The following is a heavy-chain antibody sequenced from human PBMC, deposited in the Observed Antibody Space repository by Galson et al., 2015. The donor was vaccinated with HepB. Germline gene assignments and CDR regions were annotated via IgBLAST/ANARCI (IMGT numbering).Heavy chain of an antibody. D-gene: IGHD2-2*03. CDR1: GFTFSSYG. V-gene: IGHV3-30*18. CDR3: AKDSGYCISTTCREYFQH. Sequence: SLRLSCAASGFTFSSYGMHWVRQASGKGPEWVAVISHDGSNIHYADSVTGRFTISRDDPKNTLYLQMNSLRVDDTAVYYCAKDSGYCISTTCREYFQHWGQGTLVTVSS. CDR2: ISHDGSNI. J-gene: IGHJ1*01.